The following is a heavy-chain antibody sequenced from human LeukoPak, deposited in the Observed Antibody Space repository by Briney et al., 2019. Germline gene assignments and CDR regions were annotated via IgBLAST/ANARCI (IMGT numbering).Heavy chain of an antibody. CDR1: GDSVSSNSAA. J-gene: IGHJ4*02. D-gene: IGHD6-19*01. V-gene: IGHV6-1*01. CDR2: TYYRSKWYN. Sequence: SQTLSLTCAISGDSVSSNSAAWNWIRQSPSRGLEWLGSTYYRSKWYNDYAVSVESRITINPDTSKNQFSLQLNSVTPEDTAVYYCARGSADRIAVAAFDYWGQGTLVXVSS. CDR3: ARGSADRIAVAAFDY.